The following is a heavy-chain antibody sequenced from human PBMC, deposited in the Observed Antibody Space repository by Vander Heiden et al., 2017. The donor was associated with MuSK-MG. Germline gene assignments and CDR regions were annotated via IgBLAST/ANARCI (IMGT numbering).Heavy chain of an antibody. Sequence: QEQLVESGGSVVQPGRSLRLSCVASGFTFNSHGMHWVRQAPGKGLEWVAVISYDGFNSYYADSVRGRFTVSRDNSKNTLYLQMSSLRGDDTAVYYCARDRWYSSTWSYYYYGVDVWGQGTTVTGSS. J-gene: IGHJ6*02. CDR3: ARDRWYSSTWSYYYYGVDV. CDR2: ISYDGFNS. D-gene: IGHD6-13*01. V-gene: IGHV3-30*03. CDR1: GFTFNSHG.